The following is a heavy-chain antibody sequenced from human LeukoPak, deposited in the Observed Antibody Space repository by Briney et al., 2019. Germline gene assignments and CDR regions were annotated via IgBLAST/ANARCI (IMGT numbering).Heavy chain of an antibody. CDR3: ATWGDYVQN. Sequence: GGSLRLSCADSGFSLSNNWMSWLRQAPGKGLEWVAHINPDGREKFYVDSVKGRFTISRDNAKRSLSLQMTSLRVGDTALYHCATWGDYVQNWGQGTLVTVSS. V-gene: IGHV3-7*01. CDR1: GFSLSNNW. D-gene: IGHD7-27*01. J-gene: IGHJ1*01. CDR2: INPDGREK.